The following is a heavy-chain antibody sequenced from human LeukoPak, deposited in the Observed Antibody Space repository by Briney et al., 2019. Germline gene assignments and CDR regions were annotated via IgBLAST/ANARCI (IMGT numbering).Heavy chain of an antibody. D-gene: IGHD2-2*01. V-gene: IGHV4-39*07. Sequence: SETLSLTCTLSGGSVTTSSFYWAWIRQPPGKGLECIGTIYYSGITYYHSSLKSRVTISVDTSKNQFSLRLNSVTAVDTAVYFCAKSGPAAGRPDAFDIWGQGTMVTVSS. CDR2: IYYSGIT. CDR1: GGSVTTSSFY. CDR3: AKSGPAAGRPDAFDI. J-gene: IGHJ3*02.